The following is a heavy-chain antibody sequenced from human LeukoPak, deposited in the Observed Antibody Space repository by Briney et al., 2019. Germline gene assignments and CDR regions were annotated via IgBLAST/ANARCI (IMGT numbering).Heavy chain of an antibody. CDR3: ARDNLRGYSYGYGPGAFDI. CDR2: ISSSGSTI. CDR1: GFTFSDYY. V-gene: IGHV3-11*04. Sequence: GGSLRLSCAASGFTFSDYYMSWIRQAPGKGLEWVSYISSSGSTIYYADSVKGRFTISRDNAKNSLYLQMNSLRAEDTAVYYCARDNLRGYSYGYGPGAFDIWGQGTMVTVSS. D-gene: IGHD5-18*01. J-gene: IGHJ3*02.